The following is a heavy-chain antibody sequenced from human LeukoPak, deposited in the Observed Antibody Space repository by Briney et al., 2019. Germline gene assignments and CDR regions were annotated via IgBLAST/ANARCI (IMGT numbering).Heavy chain of an antibody. Sequence: PGGSLRLSCEASGFTFDDYGMSWVRQPPGKGLEWVSGIIRNGGSTDYADSVKGRFTISRDNAKNSHFLQMNSLRVEDTALYYCARGFRNGPFDCWGQGTLVTVSS. D-gene: IGHD2-8*01. V-gene: IGHV3-20*04. CDR1: GFTFDDYG. CDR2: IIRNGGST. CDR3: ARGFRNGPFDC. J-gene: IGHJ4*02.